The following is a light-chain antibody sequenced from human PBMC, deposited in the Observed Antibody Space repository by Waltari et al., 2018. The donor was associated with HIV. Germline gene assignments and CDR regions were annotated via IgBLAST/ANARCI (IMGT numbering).Light chain of an antibody. J-gene: IGKJ1*01. Sequence: IVMPQSPLSLPVTPGESASISRRSSQSLLSTNGNTYFAWYLQKPGQSPQLLISLVSNRASGVPDRFSGSGSGTDFTLTISRVEAEDVGVYYCMQGLQTPWTFGQGTKVEIK. CDR1: QSLLSTNGNTY. CDR2: LVS. CDR3: MQGLQTPWT. V-gene: IGKV2-28*01.